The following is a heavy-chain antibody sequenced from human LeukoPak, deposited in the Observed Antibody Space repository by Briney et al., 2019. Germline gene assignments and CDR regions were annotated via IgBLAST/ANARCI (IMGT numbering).Heavy chain of an antibody. J-gene: IGHJ6*02. D-gene: IGHD4-11*01. CDR3: ARDTVEAPYNGMDV. V-gene: IGHV4-31*03. CDR1: GGSISSGGYY. CDR2: IYYSGST. Sequence: PSETLSLTCTVSGGSISSGGYYWSWIRQHPGKGLEWIGYIYYSGSTYYNPSLKSRVTISVDTSKNQFSLKLSSVTAADTAVYYCARDTVEAPYNGMDVWGQGTPVTVSS.